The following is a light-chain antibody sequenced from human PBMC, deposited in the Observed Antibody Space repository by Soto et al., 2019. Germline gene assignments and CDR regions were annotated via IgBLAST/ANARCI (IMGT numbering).Light chain of an antibody. CDR3: QQYGAWPGA. CDR2: DAS. J-gene: IGKJ4*01. V-gene: IGKV3D-15*01. Sequence: EIVMTQSPPTLSVSPGERATLSCRASQSVGSKLAWYQQRPGQAPRLLIYDASNRATGIPARFSGSGSGTEFSLTISSLQSEDFAVYSCQQYGAWPGAFGGGTKVEIQ. CDR1: QSVGSK.